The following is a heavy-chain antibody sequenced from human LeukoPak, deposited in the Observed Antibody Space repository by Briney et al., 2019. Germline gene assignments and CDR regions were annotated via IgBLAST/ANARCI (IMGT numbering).Heavy chain of an antibody. V-gene: IGHV4-34*01. J-gene: IGHJ4*02. D-gene: IGHD4-17*01. CDR1: GGSFSGYY. Sequence: SETLSLTCAVYGGSFSGYYWSWIRQPPGKGLEWIGEINHSGSTNYNPSLKSRVTISVDTSKNQFSLKLSSVTAADTAVYYCARVRRDDYGDLADDYWGQGTLVTVSS. CDR2: INHSGST. CDR3: ARVRRDDYGDLADDY.